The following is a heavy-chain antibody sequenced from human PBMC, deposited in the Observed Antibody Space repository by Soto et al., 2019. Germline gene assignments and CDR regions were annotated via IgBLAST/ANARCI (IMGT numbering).Heavy chain of an antibody. D-gene: IGHD5-12*01. J-gene: IGHJ4*02. CDR2: IIPILGIA. CDR1: GGTFSSYT. Sequence: SVKVSCKASGGTFSSYTISWVRQAPGQGLEWMGRIIPILGIANYAQKFQGRVTITADKSTSTAYMELSSLRSEDTAVYYCARDQGEYSGYVFDYWGQGTLVTVSS. V-gene: IGHV1-69*04. CDR3: ARDQGEYSGYVFDY.